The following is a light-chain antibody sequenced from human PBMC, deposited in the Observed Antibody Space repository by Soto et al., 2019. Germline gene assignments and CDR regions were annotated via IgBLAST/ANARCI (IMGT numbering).Light chain of an antibody. CDR1: QSVFSW. J-gene: IGKJ2*03. CDR3: PQSQNYSPS. Sequence: DIPLTQSPSIVSASLGDRVTISCRVSQSVFSWFACYQQKRGKASKLIIYDASALESGVPPRFSGSGFETEFTLSIDGLQSDDFAVYNCPQSQNYSPSFGQGTELEI. V-gene: IGKV1-5*01. CDR2: DAS.